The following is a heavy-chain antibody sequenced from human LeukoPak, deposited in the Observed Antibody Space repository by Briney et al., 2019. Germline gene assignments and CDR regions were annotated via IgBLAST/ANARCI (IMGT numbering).Heavy chain of an antibody. V-gene: IGHV1-46*01. CDR2: INPSGGGT. J-gene: IGHJ4*02. CDR1: GYTFTTYY. Sequence: ASVKVSCKASGYTFTTYYMHWVRQAPGQGLEWMGIINPSGGGTSYAQKFQGRVTMTRDMSTSTVYMELSSLISEDTAVYYCARTHDYSHYFDYWGQGTLVTVSS. D-gene: IGHD4-11*01. CDR3: ARTHDYSHYFDY.